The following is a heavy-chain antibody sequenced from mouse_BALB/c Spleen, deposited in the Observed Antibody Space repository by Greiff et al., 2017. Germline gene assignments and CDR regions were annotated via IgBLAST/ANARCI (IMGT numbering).Heavy chain of an antibody. Sequence: EVQGVESGGDLVKPGGSLKLSCAASGFTFSSYGMSWVRQTPDKRLEWVATISSGGSYTYYPDSVKGRFTISRDNAKNTLYLQMSSLKSEDTAMYYCARQGARATYAMDYWGQGTSVTVSS. V-gene: IGHV5-6*01. CDR2: ISSGGSYT. CDR3: ARQGARATYAMDY. J-gene: IGHJ4*01. CDR1: GFTFSSYG. D-gene: IGHD3-1*01.